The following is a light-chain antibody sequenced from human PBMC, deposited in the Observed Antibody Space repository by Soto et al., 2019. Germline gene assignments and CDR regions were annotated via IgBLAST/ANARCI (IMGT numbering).Light chain of an antibody. CDR3: QHRSNWPRFT. V-gene: IGKV3-11*01. J-gene: IGKJ2*01. Sequence: EIVLTQSPATLSLSPGERATLSCRASQSVGNYLAWYQQKPGQAPRLLIFDAFYRAPGIPARFSGSGSGTDFTLTISSLEPEDFALYYCQHRSNWPRFTFGQGTNLEI. CDR2: DAF. CDR1: QSVGNY.